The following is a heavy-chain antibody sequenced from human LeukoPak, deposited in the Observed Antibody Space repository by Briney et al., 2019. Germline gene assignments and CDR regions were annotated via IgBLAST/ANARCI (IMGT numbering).Heavy chain of an antibody. CDR3: AKGHRGAGPVYFDY. CDR2: ISGGGGAT. CDR1: GFTFSSYA. D-gene: IGHD1-14*01. Sequence: GGSLRLSCAASGFTFSSYAMSWVRQAPGKGLEWVSSISGGGGATYYADSVKGRFTISRDNSKNTLFLQVNSLRAEDTAVYYCAKGHRGAGPVYFDYWGQGTLVTVSS. J-gene: IGHJ4*02. V-gene: IGHV3-23*01.